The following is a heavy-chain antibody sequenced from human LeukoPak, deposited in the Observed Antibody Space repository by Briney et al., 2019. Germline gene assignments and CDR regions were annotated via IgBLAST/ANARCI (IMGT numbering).Heavy chain of an antibody. CDR3: ARGGLKQHAALLDY. Sequence: QTSETLSLTCTVSGDSISSYYWSWIRQPPGKGLEWIGYIYYSGSTNYNPSLKSRVTISVDTSKNQFSLKLNSVTAADTAVYYCARGGLKQHAALLDYWGQGTLVTVSS. CDR1: GDSISSYY. CDR2: IYYSGST. J-gene: IGHJ4*02. V-gene: IGHV4-59*01. D-gene: IGHD2-21*01.